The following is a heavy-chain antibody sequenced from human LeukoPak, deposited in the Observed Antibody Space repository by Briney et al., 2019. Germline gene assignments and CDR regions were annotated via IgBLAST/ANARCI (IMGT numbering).Heavy chain of an antibody. J-gene: IGHJ6*03. D-gene: IGHD3-10*01. Sequence: PSETLSLTCAVYGGSFGGYYWSWIRQPPGKGLEWIGEMNHSGSTNYNPSLKSRVTISVDTSKNQFSLKLSSVTAADTAVYYCARLTKNDSGTYRFGKKKRGYMDVWGKGTTVTISS. CDR3: ARLTKNDSGTYRFGKKKRGYMDV. CDR2: MNHSGST. CDR1: GGSFGGYY. V-gene: IGHV4-34*01.